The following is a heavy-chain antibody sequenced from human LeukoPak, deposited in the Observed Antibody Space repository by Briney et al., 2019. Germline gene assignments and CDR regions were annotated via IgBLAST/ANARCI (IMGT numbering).Heavy chain of an antibody. V-gene: IGHV4-4*07. Sequence: KPSETLSLTCTVSGGFISSYSWSWIRQPAGKGLEWIGRIYTSGTTNYNPSLKSRVTMSIDTSKNQFSLNLGSVTAADTAVYYCAREFTSWGQGTLVTVSS. J-gene: IGHJ5*02. CDR3: AREFTS. CDR1: GGFISSYS. CDR2: IYTSGTT.